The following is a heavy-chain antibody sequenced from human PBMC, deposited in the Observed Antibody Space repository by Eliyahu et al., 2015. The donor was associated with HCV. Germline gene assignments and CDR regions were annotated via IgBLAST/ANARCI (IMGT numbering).Heavy chain of an antibody. CDR1: GESLSGYY. CDR3: ARGIRRRGAKKFTLARGTIGSRGPDQYSGMDV. D-gene: IGHD3-10*01. CDR2: IDDSETT. V-gene: IGHV4-34*01. Sequence: QVQLQQWGAGLLKPSESLSLTCGLYGESLSGYYWSWIRQPPGKGXQWIGEIDDSETTNYNPSLNGRVTISLERSKKQISLNLNSVTAADTAVYFCARGIRRRGAKKFTLARGTIGSRGPDQYSGMDVWGRGTTVTVSS. J-gene: IGHJ6*02.